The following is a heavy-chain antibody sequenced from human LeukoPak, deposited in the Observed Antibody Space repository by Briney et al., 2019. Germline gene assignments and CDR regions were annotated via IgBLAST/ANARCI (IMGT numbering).Heavy chain of an antibody. CDR3: ARQKSGSYGLFDY. CDR1: GGSISSSSYY. Sequence: SETLSLTCTVSGGSISSSSYYWGWIRQPPGKGLEWIGSIYYSGSTYYNPSPKSRVTISVDTSKNQFSLKLSSVTAADTSVYYCARQKSGSYGLFDYWGQGTLVTVSS. CDR2: IYYSGST. V-gene: IGHV4-39*01. J-gene: IGHJ4*02. D-gene: IGHD1-26*01.